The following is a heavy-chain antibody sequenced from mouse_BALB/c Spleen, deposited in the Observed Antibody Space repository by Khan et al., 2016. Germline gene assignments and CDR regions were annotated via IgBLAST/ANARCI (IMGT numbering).Heavy chain of an antibody. V-gene: IGHV2-6-7*01. Sequence: QVQLRESGPGLVAPSQSLSITCTGSGFSLTGYGANWVRQPPGKGLERLGMRWGDGSRDYNSGLKSRLSISKENSKSQAVLKMNSLQTDDTARYYWVGDGFAYWGKGALVDVTA. CDR3: VGDGFAY. CDR2: RWGDGSR. CDR1: GFSLTGYG. J-gene: IGHJ3*01.